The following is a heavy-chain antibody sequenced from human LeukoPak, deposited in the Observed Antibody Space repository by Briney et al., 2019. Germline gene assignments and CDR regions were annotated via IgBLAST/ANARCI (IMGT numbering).Heavy chain of an antibody. V-gene: IGHV1-69*06. D-gene: IGHD3-10*01. CDR2: IIPIFGTA. J-gene: IGHJ5*02. Sequence: SVKVSCKASGGTISSYAISWVRQAPGQGLEWMGGIIPIFGTANYAQKFQGRVTITADKSTSTAYMELSSLRSEDTAVYYCARGDITMVRGVIIPSRFDPWGQGTLVTVSS. CDR1: GGTISSYA. CDR3: ARGDITMVRGVIIPSRFDP.